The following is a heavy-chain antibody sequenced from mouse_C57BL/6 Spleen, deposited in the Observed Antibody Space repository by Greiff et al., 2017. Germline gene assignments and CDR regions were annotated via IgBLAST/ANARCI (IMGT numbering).Heavy chain of an antibody. CDR2: IDPSDSYT. CDR3: ARSSYDGYPWFAY. J-gene: IGHJ3*01. V-gene: IGHV1-50*01. D-gene: IGHD2-3*01. CDR1: GYTFTSYW. Sequence: QVQLQQPGAELVKPGASVKLSCKASGYTFTSYWMQWVKQRPGQGLEWIGEIDPSDSYTNYNQKFKGKGTLTVDTSSSTAYMQLSSLPSEDSAVYDCARSSYDGYPWFAYWGQGTLVTVSA.